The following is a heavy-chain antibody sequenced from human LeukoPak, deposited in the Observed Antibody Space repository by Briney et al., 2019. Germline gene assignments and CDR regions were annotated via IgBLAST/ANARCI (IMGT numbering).Heavy chain of an antibody. Sequence: SGGSLRLSCAASGFTFSSFGMHWVRQAPGKGLEWVAVISYDGSNKYYADSVKGRFTISRDNSKNTLYLQMNSLRAEDTAVYYCAKAIRRREKETYYFDYWGQGTLVTVSS. D-gene: IGHD5-24*01. V-gene: IGHV3-30*18. CDR3: AKAIRRREKETYYFDY. CDR2: ISYDGSNK. J-gene: IGHJ4*02. CDR1: GFTFSSFG.